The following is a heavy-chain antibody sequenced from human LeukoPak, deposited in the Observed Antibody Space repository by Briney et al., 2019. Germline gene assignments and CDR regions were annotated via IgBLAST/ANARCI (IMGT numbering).Heavy chain of an antibody. CDR2: IYSGGST. V-gene: IGHV3-53*01. Sequence: GGSLRLSCAASGFTVNNNYMSWVRQAPGKGLEWVSIIYSGGSTYYADSVKGRFTISRDNSKNTLYLQMNSLRAEDTAVYYCARVTGPTSTVVRGVIIPAFDFWGQGTLVTVSS. J-gene: IGHJ4*02. CDR3: ARVTGPTSTVVRGVIIPAFDF. CDR1: GFTVNNNY. D-gene: IGHD3-10*01.